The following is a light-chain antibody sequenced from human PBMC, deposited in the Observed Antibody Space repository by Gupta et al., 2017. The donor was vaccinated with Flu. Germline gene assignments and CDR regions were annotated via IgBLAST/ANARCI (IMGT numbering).Light chain of an antibody. CDR1: QGVRRY. V-gene: IGKV3-11*01. Sequence: RAPLSCRAIQGVRRYLAWYQQKPCPAPRLLIYAASKRATGIPARFSGSGSGTDSTLTISSLEPEDFAIYYCQQRSNWPPVTFGQGTKLEIK. CDR2: AAS. J-gene: IGKJ2*01. CDR3: QQRSNWPPVT.